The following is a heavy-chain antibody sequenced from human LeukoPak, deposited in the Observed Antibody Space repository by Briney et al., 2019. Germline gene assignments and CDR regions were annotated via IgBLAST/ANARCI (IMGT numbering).Heavy chain of an antibody. D-gene: IGHD3-10*01. CDR1: GFTFAIHA. V-gene: IGHV3-23*01. Sequence: GALRLSCAASGFTFAIHAMTWVRQAPGKGLEWVTGNSGDGASTHYAESVKGQFTISRDNSQNTLFLQMNSLRVEDTAIYYCAKDSYVSGRPLHTFDVWGQGTMVTVSS. J-gene: IGHJ3*01. CDR2: NSGDGAST. CDR3: AKDSYVSGRPLHTFDV.